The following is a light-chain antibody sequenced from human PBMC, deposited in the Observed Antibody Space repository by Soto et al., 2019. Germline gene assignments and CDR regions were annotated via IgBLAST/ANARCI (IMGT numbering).Light chain of an antibody. V-gene: IGLV7-46*01. J-gene: IGLJ2*01. CDR1: TGSVTSGLY. CDR3: LLSYSGTRV. CDR2: ATG. Sequence: QAVVTQEPSLTVSPGGTVTLTCGSSTGSVTSGLYPYWFQQKPGQAPRTLIYATGNKHSWTPARFSGSLLGGKAALTLSGAQPEDEADYYCLLSYSGTRVFGGGTKVTVL.